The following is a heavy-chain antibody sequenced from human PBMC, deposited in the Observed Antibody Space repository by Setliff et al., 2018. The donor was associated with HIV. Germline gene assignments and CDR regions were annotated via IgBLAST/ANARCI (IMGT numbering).Heavy chain of an antibody. J-gene: IGHJ6*03. CDR1: GYTFTRYG. Sequence: ASVKVSCKASGYTFTRYGITWVRQAPGQGLEWMGWISVNNGNTDYAQKLQGRVTMTTDTSTSTAYMELRNLRSDDTAVYYCARVQVGDPYYSYYYMDVWGEGTTVTVSS. CDR3: ARVQVGDPYYSYYYMDV. D-gene: IGHD2-8*02. V-gene: IGHV1-18*01. CDR2: ISVNNGNT.